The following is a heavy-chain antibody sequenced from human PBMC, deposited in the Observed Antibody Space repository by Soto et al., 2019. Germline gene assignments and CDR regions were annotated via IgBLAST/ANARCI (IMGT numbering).Heavy chain of an antibody. CDR3: AREPATAKPEGVDF. CDR2: INPSSGGT. J-gene: IGHJ4*02. D-gene: IGHD1-1*01. V-gene: IGHV1-2*02. Sequence: ASVKVSCKASGHTFSDYYIHWVRQAPGQGLEWMGWINPSSGGTKYAPKFQGGVTMTRDTSITTAYMELSRLRSGDTAVYYCAREPATAKPEGVDFWGQGTLVTVSS. CDR1: GHTFSDYY.